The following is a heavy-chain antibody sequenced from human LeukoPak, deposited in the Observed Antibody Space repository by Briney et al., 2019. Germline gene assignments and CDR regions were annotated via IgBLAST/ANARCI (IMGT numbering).Heavy chain of an antibody. CDR3: ARLAIGVGY. J-gene: IGHJ4*02. CDR1: GRSFSGYY. V-gene: IGHV4-34*01. CDR2: INHSGST. D-gene: IGHD3-22*01. Sequence: PSETLSLTCAVYGRSFSGYYWSWIRQPPGKGLEWIGEINHSGSTNYNPSLKSRVTISVDTSKNQFSLKLSSVTAADTAVYYCARLAIGVGYWGQGTLVTVSS.